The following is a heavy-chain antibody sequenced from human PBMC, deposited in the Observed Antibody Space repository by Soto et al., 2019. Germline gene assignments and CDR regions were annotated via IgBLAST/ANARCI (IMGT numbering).Heavy chain of an antibody. Sequence: QVQLVQSGAEVKKPGSSVKVSSKASGGTFSSYTISWVRQAPGQGLEWMGRIIPILGIANYAQKFQGRVTITADKSTSTAYMELSSLRSEDTAVYYCARAVEVSGERFDYWGQGTLVTVSS. CDR2: IIPILGIA. CDR1: GGTFSSYT. CDR3: ARAVEVSGERFDY. V-gene: IGHV1-69*02. J-gene: IGHJ4*02. D-gene: IGHD1-1*01.